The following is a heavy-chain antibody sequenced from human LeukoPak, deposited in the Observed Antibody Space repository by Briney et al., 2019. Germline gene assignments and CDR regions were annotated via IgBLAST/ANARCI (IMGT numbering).Heavy chain of an antibody. D-gene: IGHD1-1*01. J-gene: IGHJ5*02. CDR1: GYTFTIYG. CDR3: ARALPGAATAHNWFDP. V-gene: IGHV1-18*01. CDR2: ISGFNGAT. Sequence: ASVKVSCKASGYTFTIYGISWVRQASGQGLEWMGWISGFNGATNYAQKFQGRVTMTLDTSTNTTYMDLRTVTPDDTAIYYCARALPGAATAHNWFDPWGQGTLVTVSS.